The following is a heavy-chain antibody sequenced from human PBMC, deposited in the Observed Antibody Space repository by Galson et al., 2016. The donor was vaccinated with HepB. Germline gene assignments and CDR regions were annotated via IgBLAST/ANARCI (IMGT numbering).Heavy chain of an antibody. CDR2: ISAYTGKI. CDR1: GYTFTNYG. CDR3: ARGGSYSFFDF. V-gene: IGHV1-18*01. Sequence: SVKVSCKASGYTFTNYGIHWVRQAPGQGLEWMGWISAYTGKIHYMQKFQGRVTMTTDSSSAEAYMELRSLGSDDAAVYFCARGGSYSFFDFCGQGTLVTVSS. J-gene: IGHJ4*02. D-gene: IGHD3-10*01.